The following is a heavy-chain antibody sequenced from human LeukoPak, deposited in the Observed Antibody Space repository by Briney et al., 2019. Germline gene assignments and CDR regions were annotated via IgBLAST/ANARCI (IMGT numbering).Heavy chain of an antibody. J-gene: IGHJ4*02. CDR3: AKRGYCSGGACYSGAAPHFDY. CDR2: IRGTSDNA. Sequence: GGSLRLSCAASGFTFSNYAMSWLRPAPGKGLEWVSAIRGTSDNAYYADSVKGRFTISRDNSKSTLYLQMNSLRAEDTAVYYCAKRGYCSGGACYSGAAPHFDYWGQGTLVTVSS. CDR1: GFTFSNYA. D-gene: IGHD2-15*01. V-gene: IGHV3-23*01.